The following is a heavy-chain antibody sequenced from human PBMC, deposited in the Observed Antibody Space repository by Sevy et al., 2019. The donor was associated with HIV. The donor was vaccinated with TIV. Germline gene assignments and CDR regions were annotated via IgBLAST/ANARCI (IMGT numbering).Heavy chain of an antibody. J-gene: IGHJ4*02. Sequence: ASVKVSCKASGYTFTGYYMHWMRQAPGQGLEWMGWINPDSGGPTYAPKFQGRVTLTRDTSFSTAYMDLSRPKSDDTAVYYCVRDDRDGYFEYWGQGTLVTVSS. CDR3: VRDDRDGYFEY. CDR1: GYTFTGYY. CDR2: INPDSGGP. V-gene: IGHV1-2*02.